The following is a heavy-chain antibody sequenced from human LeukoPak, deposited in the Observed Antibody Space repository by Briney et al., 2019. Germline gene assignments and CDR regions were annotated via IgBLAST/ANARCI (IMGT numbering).Heavy chain of an antibody. CDR1: GYSFTSYW. D-gene: IGHD5-18*01. CDR2: IYPGDSDT. Sequence: GESLKISCKGSGYSFTSYWIGWVRQMPGKGLEWMGIIYPGDSDTRYSPSFQGQVTISADKSISTAYLQWSSLKASDTAMYYCARLNVQLWGFDYYGMDVWGQGTTVTVSS. V-gene: IGHV5-51*01. CDR3: ARLNVQLWGFDYYGMDV. J-gene: IGHJ6*02.